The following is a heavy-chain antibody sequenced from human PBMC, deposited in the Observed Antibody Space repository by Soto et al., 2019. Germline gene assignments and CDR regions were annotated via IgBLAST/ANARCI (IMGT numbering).Heavy chain of an antibody. V-gene: IGHV4-59*01. CDR1: GGSISSYY. Sequence: LTCTVSGGSISSYYWSWIRQPPGKGLEWIGYMYNTGSTVYNPSFKSRVTISVDTSKNQFSLKLNSVTAADTAVYYCARDLWGYCGTDCYPLDVWGQGTTVTVSS. CDR3: ARDLWGYCGTDCYPLDV. J-gene: IGHJ6*02. D-gene: IGHD2-21*02. CDR2: MYNTGST.